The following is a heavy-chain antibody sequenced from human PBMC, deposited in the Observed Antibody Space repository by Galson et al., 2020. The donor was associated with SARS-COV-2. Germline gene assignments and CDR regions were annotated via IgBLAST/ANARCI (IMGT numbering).Heavy chain of an antibody. Sequence: QLGESLKIYCAASGFTFSSYWMSWVRQTPGKALEWVANIKQDGSEKYYVDSVKGRFTISRDNAKNSLYLQMNSLRAEDTAVYYCARGLWFGESYWYFDLWGRCTLVTVSS. V-gene: IGHV3-7*01. CDR3: ARGLWFGESYWYFDL. J-gene: IGHJ2*01. CDR1: GFTFSSYW. CDR2: IKQDGSEK. D-gene: IGHD3-10*01.